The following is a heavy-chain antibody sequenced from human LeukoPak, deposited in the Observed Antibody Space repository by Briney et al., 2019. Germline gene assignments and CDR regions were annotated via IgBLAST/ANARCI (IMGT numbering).Heavy chain of an antibody. D-gene: IGHD1-14*01. CDR2: INPGGSSI. J-gene: IGHJ4*02. Sequence: PGGSLRLSCAASGFTFSSYWMHWARQVPGKGLVWVSRINPGGSSIAYADSVKGRFTISSDNAKNTLYLQMDSLRAEDTAVYYCARSNQADDYWGQGTLVTVSS. V-gene: IGHV3-74*01. CDR3: ARSNQADDY. CDR1: GFTFSSYW.